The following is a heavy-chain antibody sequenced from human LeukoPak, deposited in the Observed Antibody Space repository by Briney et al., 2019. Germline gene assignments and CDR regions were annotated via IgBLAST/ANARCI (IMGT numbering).Heavy chain of an antibody. V-gene: IGHV4-61*02. CDR1: GGSISSGTYY. CDR3: ARERERYLNMDV. D-gene: IGHD1-1*01. CDR2: IYTTGST. Sequence: SQTLSLTCTVSGGSISSGTYYYWTWIRQPAGKGLEWIGRIYTTGSTNYNPSLKSRVTISVDTSKNQFSLKLSSVTATDTAVYYCARERERYLNMDVWGKGTTVTVSS. J-gene: IGHJ6*03.